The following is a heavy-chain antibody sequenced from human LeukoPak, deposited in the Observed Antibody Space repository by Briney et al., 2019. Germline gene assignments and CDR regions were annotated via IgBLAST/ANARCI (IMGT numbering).Heavy chain of an antibody. CDR2: INPNSGGT. Sequence: ASVNVSCKASGYTFTGYCIHWVRQAPGQGLEWMGWINPNSGGTNSAQKFQGRVTMTRDTSISTAYMELSRLRSDDTAVYYCARGVWGATTFFDYWGQGTLVTVSS. V-gene: IGHV1-2*02. D-gene: IGHD1-26*01. CDR1: GYTFTGYC. CDR3: ARGVWGATTFFDY. J-gene: IGHJ4*02.